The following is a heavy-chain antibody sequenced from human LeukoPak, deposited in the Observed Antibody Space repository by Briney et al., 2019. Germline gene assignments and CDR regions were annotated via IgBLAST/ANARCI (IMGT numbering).Heavy chain of an antibody. D-gene: IGHD6-19*01. CDR1: GYSITSDHY. V-gene: IGHV4-38-2*01. J-gene: IGHJ4*02. CDR3: ARASSGTDY. CDR2: VYHTGST. Sequence: SETLSLTCAVFGYSITSDHYWGWIRQPPGKGLEWIATVYHTGSTYHSPSLKSRVTISLDTSKNEFSLKLTSVTAADSAVYYCARASSGTDYWGQGTLVTVSS.